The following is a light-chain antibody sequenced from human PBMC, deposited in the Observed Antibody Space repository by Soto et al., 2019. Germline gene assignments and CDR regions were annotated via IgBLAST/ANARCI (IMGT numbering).Light chain of an antibody. J-gene: IGLJ1*01. CDR1: SSDVGRYNY. CDR3: SSYTSSSTYV. CDR2: EVS. Sequence: QSVLTQPASVSGSPGQSITISCTGTSSDVGRYNYVSWYQQHPGKAPKVMIYEVSNRPSGVSNRFSGSKSGNTASLTISGLQAEDEADYYCSSYTSSSTYVFGTGTKVTVL. V-gene: IGLV2-14*01.